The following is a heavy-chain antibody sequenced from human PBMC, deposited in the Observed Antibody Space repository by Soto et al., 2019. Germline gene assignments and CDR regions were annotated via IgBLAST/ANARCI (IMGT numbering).Heavy chain of an antibody. J-gene: IGHJ3*01. V-gene: IGHV1-46*03. CDR3: ARDHKLYSSSSFDAFDF. CDR2: INPSGGST. Sequence: ASVKVPCKASGYTFTSYYMHWVRQAPGQGLEWMGIINPSGGSTSYAQKFQGRVTMTRDTSTSTVYMELSSLRSEDTAVYYCARDHKLYSSSSFDAFDFWGQGTMVTVSS. CDR1: GYTFTSYY. D-gene: IGHD6-6*01.